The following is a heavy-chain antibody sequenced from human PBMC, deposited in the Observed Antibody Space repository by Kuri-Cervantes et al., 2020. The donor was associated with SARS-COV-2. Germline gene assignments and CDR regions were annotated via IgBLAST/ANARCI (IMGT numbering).Heavy chain of an antibody. CDR1: GYTFTSYD. J-gene: IGHJ4*02. CDR3: ATTSGYCSCGSGDGNY. V-gene: IGHV1-3*01. D-gene: IGHD2-15*01. Sequence: ASVKVSCKASGYTFTSYDMHWVRQAPGQRLEWMGWINAGNGNTKYSQKFQGRVTITRDTSTSTAYMELSSLRSEDTAVYYCATTSGYCSCGSGDGNYWGQGTLVTVSS. CDR2: INAGNGNT.